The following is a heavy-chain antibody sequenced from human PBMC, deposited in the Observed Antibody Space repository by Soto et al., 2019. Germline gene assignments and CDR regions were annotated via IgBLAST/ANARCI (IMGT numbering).Heavy chain of an antibody. CDR2: MYPGDSDT. CDR3: ARGVVVAGTTNGFDI. V-gene: IGHV5-51*01. J-gene: IGHJ3*02. D-gene: IGHD6-19*01. Sequence: PGESLKISCKGSGYRFINYWIGWVRQKPGKGLEWMGIMYPGDSDTIYSPPFQGLVTISVDKSTNTAYLQWSSLKVSDTAMYYCARGVVVAGTTNGFDIWGQGTMVTVSS. CDR1: GYRFINYW.